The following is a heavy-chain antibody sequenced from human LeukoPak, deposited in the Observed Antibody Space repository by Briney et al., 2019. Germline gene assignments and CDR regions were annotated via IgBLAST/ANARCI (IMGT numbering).Heavy chain of an antibody. V-gene: IGHV3-7*01. CDR2: IKQDGSEQ. J-gene: IGHJ4*02. D-gene: IGHD2-2*01. Sequence: GGSLRLSCAASGFSFSSYWMSWVRQAPGKGLEWVANIKQDGSEQNYVDSVKGRFTISRDNTKNSLYLQMNSLRAEDTAVYYCASTNSVDYWGQGTLVTVSS. CDR1: GFSFSSYW. CDR3: ASTNSVDY.